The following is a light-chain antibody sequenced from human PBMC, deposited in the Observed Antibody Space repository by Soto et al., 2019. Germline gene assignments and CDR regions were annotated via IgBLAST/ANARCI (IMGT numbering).Light chain of an antibody. V-gene: IGKV3-20*01. Sequence: EIVLTQSPGTLSLSPGERATLSCRASQTVSDNYLAWYQQKPGQAPRLLIYGASNRATAIPDRFSGGGFGTDFTLTISRLEPEDFAVYFCQQYSSSPVTFAQGTEVEIK. CDR2: GAS. J-gene: IGKJ1*01. CDR1: QTVSDNY. CDR3: QQYSSSPVT.